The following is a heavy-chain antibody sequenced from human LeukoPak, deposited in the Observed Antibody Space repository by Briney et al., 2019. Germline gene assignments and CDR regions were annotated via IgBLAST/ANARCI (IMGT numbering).Heavy chain of an antibody. CDR1: GFTFTNAW. CDR3: AKFTAAAPWGWFDP. V-gene: IGHV3-23*01. J-gene: IGHJ5*02. CDR2: ISDSGGST. Sequence: GGSLRLSCAVSGFTFTNAWMSWVRQAPGKGLEWVSAISDSGGSTYYADSVKGRFTISRDNSKNTLYLQMNSLRAEDTAVYYCAKFTAAAPWGWFDPWGQGTLVTVSS. D-gene: IGHD6-13*01.